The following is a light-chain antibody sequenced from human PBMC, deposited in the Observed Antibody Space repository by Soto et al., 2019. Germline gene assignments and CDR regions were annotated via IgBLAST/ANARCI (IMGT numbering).Light chain of an antibody. CDR1: NIGRKS. J-gene: IGLJ1*01. CDR3: QVWGSSSDHYV. V-gene: IGLV3-21*02. CDR2: DDD. Sequence: SYELTKPPSVYVPPGQTARITCGGNNIGRKSVHWYRQKPGQAPVLVVYDDDDRPSGIPERFSGSNSGNTATLTISRVEGGDEADYYCQVWGSSSDHYVFGTGTKVTVL.